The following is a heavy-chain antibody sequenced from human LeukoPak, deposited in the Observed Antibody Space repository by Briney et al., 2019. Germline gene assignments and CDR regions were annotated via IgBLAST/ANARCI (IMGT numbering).Heavy chain of an antibody. J-gene: IGHJ2*01. CDR3: AREAFGGNPYNRYFDL. CDR1: GFTFSSYA. V-gene: IGHV3-23*01. D-gene: IGHD4-23*01. CDR2: ISGSGGST. Sequence: HSGGSLRLSCAASGFTFSSYAMSWVRQAPGKGLEWVSAISGSGGSTYYADSVKGRFTISRDNSKNTLYLQMNSLRAEDTTVYYCAREAFGGNPYNRYFDLWGRGTLVTVSS.